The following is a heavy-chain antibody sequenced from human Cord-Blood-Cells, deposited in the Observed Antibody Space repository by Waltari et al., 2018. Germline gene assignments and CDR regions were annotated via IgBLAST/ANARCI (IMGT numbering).Heavy chain of an antibody. CDR2: INHSGST. Sequence: QVQLQQWRAGLLKPSETLSLPCAASGGHLSGYYWLWVRQPPGKGLEWIGEINHSGSTNYNPSLKSRVTISVDTSKNQFSLKLSSVTAADTAVYYCARGFGLVRYGMDVWGQGTTVTVSS. V-gene: IGHV4-34*01. CDR3: ARGFGLVRYGMDV. J-gene: IGHJ6*02. CDR1: GGHLSGYY. D-gene: IGHD3-3*01.